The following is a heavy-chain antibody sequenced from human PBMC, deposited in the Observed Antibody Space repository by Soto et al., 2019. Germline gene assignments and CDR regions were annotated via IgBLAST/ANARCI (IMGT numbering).Heavy chain of an antibody. D-gene: IGHD2-15*01. CDR2: ISSTSDFI. V-gene: IGHV3-21*06. CDR3: ARGRRYCVVGATADY. Sequence: EVQLVESGGGLVKPGGSLRLSCEASRFNFSDYSMMWVRQAPGEGLEWVSSISSTSDFIRYADSVKGRFTISRDNAKNLVLLQLDSLRAGDSALYYCARGRRYCVVGATADYWGQGTQVTVSS. J-gene: IGHJ4*02. CDR1: RFNFSDYS.